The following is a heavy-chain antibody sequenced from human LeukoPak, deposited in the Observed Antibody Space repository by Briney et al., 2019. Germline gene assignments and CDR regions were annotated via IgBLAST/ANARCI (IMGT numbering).Heavy chain of an antibody. D-gene: IGHD3-3*01. Sequence: GGSLRLSCAASGFTFSSYGMHWVRQAPGKGLEWVAFIRYDGSNKYCADSVKGRFTISRDNSKNTLYLQMNSLRAEDTAVYYCAKTPRDHYDFWSGYYTTESIDWGQGTLVTVSS. V-gene: IGHV3-30*02. CDR3: AKTPRDHYDFWSGYYTTESID. CDR2: IRYDGSNK. J-gene: IGHJ4*02. CDR1: GFTFSSYG.